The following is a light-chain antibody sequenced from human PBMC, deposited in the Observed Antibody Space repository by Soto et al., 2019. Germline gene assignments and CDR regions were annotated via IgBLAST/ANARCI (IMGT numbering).Light chain of an antibody. V-gene: IGKV1-5*01. J-gene: IGKJ2*01. CDR3: QQYNSYPYT. Sequence: DIQMTQSPSTLSASVGDRVTITCRASKSISSWLAWYQQKPGKAPKLLIYDASSLESGVPSRLSGSGSGTEFTLTISSLQPDDFATYYCQQYNSYPYTFVQGTKLEIK. CDR1: KSISSW. CDR2: DAS.